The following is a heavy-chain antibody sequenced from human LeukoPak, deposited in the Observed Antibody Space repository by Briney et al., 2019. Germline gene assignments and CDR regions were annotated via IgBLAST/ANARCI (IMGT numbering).Heavy chain of an antibody. CDR2: IYYSGST. CDR1: GGSISSSSYY. J-gene: IGHJ4*02. CDR3: ARVYSGSYYALGY. Sequence: SETLSLTCTVSGGSISSSSYYWGWIRQPPGRGLEWSGSIYYSGSTYYNPSLKSRVTISVDTSKNQFSLKLSSVTAADTAVYYCARVYSGSYYALGYWGQGTLVTVSS. V-gene: IGHV4-39*01. D-gene: IGHD1-26*01.